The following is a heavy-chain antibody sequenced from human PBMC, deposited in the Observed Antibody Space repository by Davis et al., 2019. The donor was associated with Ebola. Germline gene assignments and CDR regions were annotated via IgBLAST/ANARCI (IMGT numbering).Heavy chain of an antibody. V-gene: IGHV4-34*01. CDR1: GGSFSGYY. J-gene: IGHJ6*02. CDR3: ARGGFVGRYYYYGMDV. D-gene: IGHD3-16*01. Sequence: SETLSLTCAVYGGSFSGYYWSWICQPPGKGLEWIGEINHSGSTNYNPSLKSRVTISVDTSKNQFSLKLSSVTAADTAVYYCARGGFVGRYYYYGMDVWGQGTTVTVSS. CDR2: INHSGST.